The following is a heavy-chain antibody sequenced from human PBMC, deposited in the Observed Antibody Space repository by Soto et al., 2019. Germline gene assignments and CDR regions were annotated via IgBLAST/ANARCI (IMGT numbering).Heavy chain of an antibody. D-gene: IGHD6-19*01. V-gene: IGHV3-9*01. CDR2: ISWNSGSI. CDR3: VREGSGWYSRGSFDF. Sequence: EVQLVESGGGLVQPGRSLRLSCAASGFTFDDYAMHWVRQAPGKGLEWVSGISWNSGSIGYADSVKGRFTISRDNSKNTLYLQVNSLRAEDTAIYYCVREGSGWYSRGSFDFWGRGTMVTVS. CDR1: GFTFDDYA. J-gene: IGHJ3*01.